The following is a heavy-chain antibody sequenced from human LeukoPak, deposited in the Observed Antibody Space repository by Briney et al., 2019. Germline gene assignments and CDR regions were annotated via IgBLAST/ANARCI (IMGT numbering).Heavy chain of an antibody. V-gene: IGHV3-23*01. CDR3: TKWSGYGDS. CDR2: ISASGDAT. CDR1: GFTFSDFS. J-gene: IGHJ4*02. D-gene: IGHD5-12*01. Sequence: GGSLRLSCAASGFTFSDFSMNWVRQAPGKGLEWVSGISASGDATFYADSVKGRFTISRDNSKNTVDLQMNSLRAEDTAVYYCTKWSGYGDSWGQGTLVTVSS.